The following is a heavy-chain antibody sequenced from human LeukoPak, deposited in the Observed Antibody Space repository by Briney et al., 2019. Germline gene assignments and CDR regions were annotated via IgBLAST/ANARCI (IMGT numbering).Heavy chain of an antibody. Sequence: PAETLSLTCAVYGGSFSGYYWSWIRQPPGKGLEWIGEIKDREITEWIGEINHSGSTNYNPSLKNRVIISLDTSKNQFSLKLSSVTAADTAVYYCARVADYSNYYLQYWGQGTLVTVSS. V-gene: IGHV4-34*01. D-gene: IGHD4-11*01. CDR3: ARVADYSNYYLQY. CDR2: INHSGST. J-gene: IGHJ4*02. CDR1: GGSFSGYY.